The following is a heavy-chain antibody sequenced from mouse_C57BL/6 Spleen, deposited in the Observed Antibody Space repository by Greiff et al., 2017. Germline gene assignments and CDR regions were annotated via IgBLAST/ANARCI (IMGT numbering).Heavy chain of an antibody. CDR2: ISSGGDYI. D-gene: IGHD4-1*01. CDR1: GFTFSSYA. CDR3: TRDGELGRYFDV. Sequence: EVKLMESGEGLVKPGGSLKLSCAASGFTFSSYAMSWVRQTPEKRLEWVAYISSGGDYIYYADTVKGRFTISRDNARNTLYLQMSSLKSEDTAMYYCTRDGELGRYFDVWGTGTTVTVSS. V-gene: IGHV5-9-1*02. J-gene: IGHJ1*03.